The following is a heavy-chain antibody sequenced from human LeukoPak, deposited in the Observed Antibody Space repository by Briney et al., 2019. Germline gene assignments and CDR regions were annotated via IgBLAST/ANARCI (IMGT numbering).Heavy chain of an antibody. V-gene: IGHV4-34*01. CDR1: GGSFSGYY. J-gene: IGHJ4*02. CDR2: INHSGST. D-gene: IGHD2-8*01. Sequence: SETLSLTCAVYGGSFSGYYWSWIRQPPGKGLEWIGEINHSGSTNYNPSLKSRVTISVDTSKNQFSLKLSSVTAADTAVYYCARAPSMCTNGVCFNGPFDYWGQGTLVTVSS. CDR3: ARAPSMCTNGVCFNGPFDY.